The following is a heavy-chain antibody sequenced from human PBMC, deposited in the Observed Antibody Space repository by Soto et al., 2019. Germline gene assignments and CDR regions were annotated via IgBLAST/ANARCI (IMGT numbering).Heavy chain of an antibody. J-gene: IGHJ6*02. CDR2: IKSKTDGGTT. V-gene: IGHV3-15*07. CDR1: GLTFSNAW. CDR3: TTQEVVYSMDV. D-gene: IGHD2-21*01. Sequence: EVQLVESGGGLVKPGGSLRLSCAASGLTFSNAWMNWVRQAPGKGLEWVGRIKSKTDGGTTEYAAPVKGRFTISRDDSKNTLYLEMNSLNSEDTAVYYCTTQEVVYSMDVWGQGTTITVSS.